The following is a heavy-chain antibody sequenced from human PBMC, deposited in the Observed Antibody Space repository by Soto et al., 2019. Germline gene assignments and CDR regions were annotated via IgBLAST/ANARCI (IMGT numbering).Heavy chain of an antibody. CDR3: AKGHGSGWSIELDP. D-gene: IGHD6-19*01. CDR2: ISYDGSNK. J-gene: IGHJ5*02. V-gene: IGHV3-30*18. CDR1: GFTFSSYG. Sequence: GGSLRLSCAASGFTFSSYGMHWVRQAPGKGLEWVAVISYDGSNKYYADSVKGRFTISRDNSKNTLYLQMNSLRAEDTAVYYCAKGHGSGWSIELDPRGQGTLVTVSS.